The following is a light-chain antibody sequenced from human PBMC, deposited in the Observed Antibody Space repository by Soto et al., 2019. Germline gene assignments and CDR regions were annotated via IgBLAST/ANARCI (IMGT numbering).Light chain of an antibody. CDR1: QSISSW. J-gene: IGKJ1*01. CDR3: QHYNSYQWK. Sequence: DIQMTQSPSILSASVGDRVTITCRASQSISSWLAWYQQKPGKAPNLLIHKASHLESGVPSRFSGSGSGTEFTLTISSLQPGDYATYYCQHYNSYQWKCGQGTKV. CDR2: KAS. V-gene: IGKV1-5*03.